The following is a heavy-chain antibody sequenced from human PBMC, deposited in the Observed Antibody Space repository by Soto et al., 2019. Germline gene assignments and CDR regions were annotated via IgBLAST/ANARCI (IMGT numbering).Heavy chain of an antibody. CDR3: ASIRGWGTFRYYFDY. Sequence: QLQLQESGPGLVKPSETLSLSFTVSGGSINNKNYYWGWIRQPPEKGVGWIGSLSFSGGTYSQPSLKSRVTISVDTSKNQFSLRLNSVTAADTAVYYCASIRGWGTFRYYFDYWGQGTLVTVSS. CDR2: LSFSGGT. J-gene: IGHJ4*02. D-gene: IGHD3-16*01. CDR1: GGSINNKNYY. V-gene: IGHV4-39*01.